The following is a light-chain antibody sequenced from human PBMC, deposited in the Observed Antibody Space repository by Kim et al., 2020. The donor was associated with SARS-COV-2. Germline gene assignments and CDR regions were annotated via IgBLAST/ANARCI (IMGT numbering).Light chain of an antibody. CDR1: SRRSNY. CDR2: GKN. V-gene: IGLV3-19*01. Sequence: VSWGQKVRIAGQADSRRSNYATCDQQKPGQAQIVVIYGKNNRPAGIPDRSSGSSAGNTASLTIAGTQAGDEADYYCNSRDSNDDVVFGGGTKLTVL. CDR3: NSRDSNDDVV. J-gene: IGLJ2*01.